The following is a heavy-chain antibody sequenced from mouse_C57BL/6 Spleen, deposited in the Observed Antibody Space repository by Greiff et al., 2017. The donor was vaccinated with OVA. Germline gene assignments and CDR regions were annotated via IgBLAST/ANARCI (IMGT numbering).Heavy chain of an antibody. CDR3: AREGSPWAMDY. Sequence: VQLKESGPGLVKPSQSLSLTCSVTGYSITSGYYWNWIRQFPGNKLEWMGYISYDGSNNYNPSLKNRISITRDTSKNQFFLKLNSVTTEDTATYYCAREGSPWAMDYWGQGTSVTVSS. CDR1: GYSITSGYY. V-gene: IGHV3-6*01. CDR2: ISYDGSN. J-gene: IGHJ4*01.